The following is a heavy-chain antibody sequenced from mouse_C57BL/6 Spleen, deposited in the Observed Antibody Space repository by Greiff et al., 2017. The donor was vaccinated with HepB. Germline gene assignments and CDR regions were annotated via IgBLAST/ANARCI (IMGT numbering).Heavy chain of an antibody. CDR3: AREANWSYWYFDV. Sequence: ESGPGLVKPSQSLSLTCSVTGYSITSGYYWNWIRQFPGNKLEWMGYISYDGSNNYNPSLKNRISITRDTSKNQFFLKLNSVTTEDTATYYCAREANWSYWYFDVWGTGTTVTVSS. CDR1: GYSITSGYY. CDR2: ISYDGSN. V-gene: IGHV3-6*01. J-gene: IGHJ1*03. D-gene: IGHD4-1*01.